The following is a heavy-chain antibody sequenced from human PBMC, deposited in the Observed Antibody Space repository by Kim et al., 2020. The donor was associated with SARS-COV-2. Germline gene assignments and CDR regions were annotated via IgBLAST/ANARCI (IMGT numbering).Heavy chain of an antibody. CDR1: GFTFSSYA. CDR2: ISYDGSNK. V-gene: IGHV3-30-3*01. Sequence: GGSLRLSCAASGFTFSSYAMHWVRQAPGKGLEWVAVISYDGSNKYYADSVKGRFTISRDNSKNTLYLQMNSLRAEDTAVYYCARDQLSRDYFDYWGQGTL. J-gene: IGHJ4*02. CDR3: ARDQLSRDYFDY.